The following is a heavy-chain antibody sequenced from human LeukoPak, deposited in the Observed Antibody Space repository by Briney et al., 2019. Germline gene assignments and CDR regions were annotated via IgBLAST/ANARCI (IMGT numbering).Heavy chain of an antibody. J-gene: IGHJ3*02. CDR1: DGSISSGYY. CDR3: ARLYGDTPYDAFDI. Sequence: SETLSLTCTVSDGSISSGYYWGWIRQPPGKGLEWIGSIYHSGSTYYNPSLKSRVTISVDTSKNQFSLKLSSVTAADTAVYYCARLYGDTPYDAFDIWGQGTMVTVSS. D-gene: IGHD4-17*01. V-gene: IGHV4-38-2*02. CDR2: IYHSGST.